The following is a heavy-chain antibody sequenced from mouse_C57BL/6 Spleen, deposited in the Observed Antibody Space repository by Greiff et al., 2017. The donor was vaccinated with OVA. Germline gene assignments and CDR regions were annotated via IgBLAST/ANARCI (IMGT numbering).Heavy chain of an antibody. J-gene: IGHJ2*01. CDR3: ARGDGNHYFDY. V-gene: IGHV1-18*01. CDR2: INPNNGGT. CDR1: GYTFTDYN. Sequence: EVQLQQSGPELVKPGASVKIPCKASGYTFTDYNMDWVKQSHGKSLEWIGVINPNNGGTIYNQKFKGKATLTVDKSSSTAYMELRSLTSEDTAVYYCARGDGNHYFDYWGQGTTLTVSS. D-gene: IGHD2-3*01.